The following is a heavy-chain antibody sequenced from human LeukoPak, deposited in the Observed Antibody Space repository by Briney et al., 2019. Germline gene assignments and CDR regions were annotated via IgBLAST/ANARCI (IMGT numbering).Heavy chain of an antibody. J-gene: IGHJ4*02. CDR2: IKSKTDGGTT. CDR3: TTDLLVAPYYFDY. CDR1: GFTFSNAW. D-gene: IGHD2-15*01. V-gene: IGHV3-15*01. Sequence: PGXSLRLSCAASGFTFSNAWMSWVRQAPGKGLEWVGRIKSKTDGGTTDYAAPVKGRFTISRDDSKNTLYLKMNSLKTEDTAVYYCTTDLLVAPYYFDYWGQGTLVTVSS.